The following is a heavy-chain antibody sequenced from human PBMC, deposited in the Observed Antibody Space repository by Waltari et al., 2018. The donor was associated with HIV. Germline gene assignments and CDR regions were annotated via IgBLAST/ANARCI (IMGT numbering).Heavy chain of an antibody. D-gene: IGHD5-18*01. CDR3: ARRGIQLWFYAFDI. CDR2: IYTSGST. Sequence: QVQLQASGPGLAKPSQTLSLTCTVSGGPIRSGSYYWSWIRQPAGKGLEWIGRIYTSGSTNYNPSLKSRVTISVDTSKNQFSLKLSSVTAADTAVYYCARRGIQLWFYAFDIWGQGTMVTVSS. CDR1: GGPIRSGSYY. V-gene: IGHV4-61*02. J-gene: IGHJ3*02.